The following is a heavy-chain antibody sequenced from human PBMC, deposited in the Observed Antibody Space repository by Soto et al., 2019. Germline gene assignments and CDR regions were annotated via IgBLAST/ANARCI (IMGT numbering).Heavy chain of an antibody. CDR1: GFTFSSYG. J-gene: IGHJ4*02. D-gene: IGHD2-15*01. Sequence: PGGSLRLSCAASGFTFSSYGMDGVRQAPGKGLEWVAVIWYDGSNKYYADSVKGRFTISRDNSKNTLYLQMNSLRAEDTAVYYCARDPRPAYCSGGSCYSGSFDYWGQGTLVTVSS. CDR3: ARDPRPAYCSGGSCYSGSFDY. V-gene: IGHV3-33*01. CDR2: IWYDGSNK.